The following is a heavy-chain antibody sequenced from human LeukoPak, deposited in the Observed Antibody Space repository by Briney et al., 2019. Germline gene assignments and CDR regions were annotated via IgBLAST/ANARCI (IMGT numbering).Heavy chain of an antibody. CDR1: GDSISNTHW. J-gene: IGHJ4*02. CDR3: ARGGYFGSGSSPWFFGY. CDR2: IYHSGNT. V-gene: IGHV4-4*02. Sequence: PSETLSLTCAVSGDSISNTHWWSWVRQPPGKGLEWIGEIYHSGNTNYNLSLKSRVIISVDKSKNQFSLNLSSVTAADTAVYYCARGGYFGSGSSPWFFGYWGQGILVTVSS. D-gene: IGHD3-10*01.